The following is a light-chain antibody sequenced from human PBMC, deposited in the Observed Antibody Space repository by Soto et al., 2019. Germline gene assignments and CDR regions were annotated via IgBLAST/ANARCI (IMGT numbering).Light chain of an antibody. CDR2: DVS. CDR1: SSDVGAYNW. CDR3: CSYAGSYTLV. Sequence: QSALTQPRSVSGSPGQSVTISCAGTSSDVGAYNWVSWYQQHPGKVPKLIIYDVSRRPSGVPDRFSGSKSGNTASLTISGLQAEVGGNYYCCSYAGSYTLVFGGGTKLPFL. V-gene: IGLV2-11*01. J-gene: IGLJ3*02.